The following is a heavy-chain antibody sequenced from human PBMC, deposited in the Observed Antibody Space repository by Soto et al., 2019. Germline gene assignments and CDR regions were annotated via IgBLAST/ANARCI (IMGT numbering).Heavy chain of an antibody. CDR3: ATDGYCSGGSCYSPSCYYYGMDV. D-gene: IGHD2-15*01. Sequence: ASVKVSCKVSGYTLTELSMHWVRQAPGKGLEWMGGFDPEDGETIYAQKFQGRVTMTEDTSTDTAYMELSSLRSEDTAVYYCATDGYCSGGSCYSPSCYYYGMDVWGQGTTVTVSS. V-gene: IGHV1-24*01. CDR2: FDPEDGET. J-gene: IGHJ6*02. CDR1: GYTLTELS.